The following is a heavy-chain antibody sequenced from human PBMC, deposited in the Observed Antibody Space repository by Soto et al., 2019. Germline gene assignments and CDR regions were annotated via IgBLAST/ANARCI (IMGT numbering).Heavy chain of an antibody. J-gene: IGHJ4*02. CDR2: INGRSNYV. CDR3: AREDGVVGSSSAFDH. Sequence: GGSLRLSCVCFGFTFSTYTMNWVRQAPGKGLEWVSSINGRSNYVYYADSVKGRFTISRDNAKNSLYLQMNRLRAEDTAIYYCAREDGVVGSSSAFDHWGLGTLVTVSS. V-gene: IGHV3-21*01. CDR1: GFTFSTYT. D-gene: IGHD1-26*01.